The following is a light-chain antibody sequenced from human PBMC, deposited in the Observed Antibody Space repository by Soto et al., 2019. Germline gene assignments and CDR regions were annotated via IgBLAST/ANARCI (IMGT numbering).Light chain of an antibody. V-gene: IGKV3-15*01. Sequence: LVRKQSPATLSVSPGERATLSCRASQSVSSNLAWYQQKPGQAPRLLIYRASTRATSFPARFSGSGSGTDFTLTISSLEPEDFAVYYCQQRSNWPPITFGQGTRLEI. CDR2: RAS. CDR1: QSVSSN. CDR3: QQRSNWPPIT. J-gene: IGKJ5*01.